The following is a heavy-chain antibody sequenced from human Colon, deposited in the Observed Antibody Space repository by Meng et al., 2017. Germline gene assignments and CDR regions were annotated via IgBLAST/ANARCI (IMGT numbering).Heavy chain of an antibody. D-gene: IGHD6-13*01. J-gene: IGHJ4*02. CDR3: ARPYSSSWSFDY. Sequence: QLQLQESGPGLVKPSETLSLTCTVSSGSFGGSTHYWSWIRQSPGKGLEWIGSFYYGGGTYYNPSLKSRVTISVDTSKNQFSLKLSCVTAADTGVYYCARPYSSSWSFDYWGQGTLVTVSS. CDR2: FYYGGGT. V-gene: IGHV4-39*01. CDR1: SGSFGGSTHY.